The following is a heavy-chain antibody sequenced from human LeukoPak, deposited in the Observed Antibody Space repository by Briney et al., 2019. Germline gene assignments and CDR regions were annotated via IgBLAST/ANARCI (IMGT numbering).Heavy chain of an antibody. D-gene: IGHD3-22*01. CDR1: GFTFSSYE. J-gene: IGHJ4*02. V-gene: IGHV3-48*03. CDR2: ISSSGSTI. Sequence: TGGSLRLSCAASGFTFSSYEMNWVRQAPGKGLEWVSYISSSGSTIYYADSVKGRFTISRDNAKNSLYLQMNSLRAEDTAVYYCARTCYDSSGHRNFDYWGQGTLVTVSS. CDR3: ARTCYDSSGHRNFDY.